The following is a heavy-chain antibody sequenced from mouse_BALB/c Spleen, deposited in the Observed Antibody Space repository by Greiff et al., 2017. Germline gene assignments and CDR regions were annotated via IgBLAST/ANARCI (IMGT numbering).Heavy chain of an antibody. CDR3: ARHYGYGGFAY. CDR2: INPYNDGT. CDR1: GYTFTSYV. V-gene: IGHV1-14*01. J-gene: IGHJ3*01. D-gene: IGHD1-2*01. Sequence: VQLQQSGPELVKPGASVKMSCKASGYTFTSYVMHWVKQKPGQGLEWIGYINPYNDGTKYNEKFKGKATLTSDKSSSTAYMELSSLTSEDSAVYYCARHYGYGGFAYWGQGTLVTVSA.